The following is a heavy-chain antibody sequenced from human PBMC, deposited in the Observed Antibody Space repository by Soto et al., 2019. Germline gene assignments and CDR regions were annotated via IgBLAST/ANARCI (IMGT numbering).Heavy chain of an antibody. J-gene: IGHJ4*02. CDR1: GLRFTSSA. D-gene: IGHD3-22*01. CDR3: AALHYYDSSGSPGASDY. CDR2: IVVGSGNT. Sequence: ASVKVSCKGVGLRFTSSAIQCVRTTHRQRLEWIGWIVVGSGNTNYAQKFQERVTITRDMSTSTAYMELSSLRSEDTAVYYCAALHYYDSSGSPGASDYWGQGTLVTVSS. V-gene: IGHV1-58*02.